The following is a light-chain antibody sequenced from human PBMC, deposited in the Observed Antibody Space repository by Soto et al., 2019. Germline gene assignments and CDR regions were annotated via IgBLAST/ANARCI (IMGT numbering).Light chain of an antibody. Sequence: QSVLTQPPYASGSPGQSVTISCAGTSSDVGGYDYVSWYQQHPGKAPKLMIYEVSKRPSGVPDRFSGSKSGNAASLTVSGLQTEYEADYYCSSFAGSNNLVFGGGTKLTVL. V-gene: IGLV2-8*01. CDR2: EVS. J-gene: IGLJ3*02. CDR1: SSDVGGYDY. CDR3: SSFAGSNNLV.